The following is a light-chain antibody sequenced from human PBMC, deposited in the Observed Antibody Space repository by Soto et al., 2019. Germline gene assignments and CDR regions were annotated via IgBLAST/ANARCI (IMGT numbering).Light chain of an antibody. CDR2: KAS. CDR3: QQYNSYSPWT. Sequence: DIQITQSPSTLSGSVGDRVTITCRASQTISSWLAWYQQKPGKAPKLLIYKASSLESGVPSRFSGSGSGTEFTLTIRSLQPDDFATYYCQQYNSYSPWTFGQGTKVDIK. J-gene: IGKJ1*01. CDR1: QTISSW. V-gene: IGKV1-5*03.